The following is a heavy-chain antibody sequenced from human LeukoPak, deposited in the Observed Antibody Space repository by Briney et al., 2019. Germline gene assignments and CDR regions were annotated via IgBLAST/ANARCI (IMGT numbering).Heavy chain of an antibody. Sequence: GGSLRLSCAASGFTFSDYWIDWVRQAPGQGLEWVANINTDGSTTNYVESVRGRFTISRDNTRNSLSLQMNSLRLEDTAVYYCVKDWGVLPDYTADGFDIWGPGTMVTVSS. V-gene: IGHV3-7*01. CDR2: INTDGSTT. CDR1: GFTFSDYW. D-gene: IGHD3-10*01. CDR3: VKDWGVLPDYTADGFDI. J-gene: IGHJ3*02.